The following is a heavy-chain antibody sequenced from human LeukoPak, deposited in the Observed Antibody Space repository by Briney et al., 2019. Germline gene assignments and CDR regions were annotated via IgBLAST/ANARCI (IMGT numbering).Heavy chain of an antibody. CDR1: GYSISSGYY. J-gene: IGHJ4*02. V-gene: IGHV4-38-2*02. CDR2: IYYSGST. CDR3: ARQGGRRWLSAYFDY. Sequence: PSETLSLTCTVSGYSISSGYYWGWIRQPPGKGLEWIGSIYYSGSTYYNPSLKSRVTISVDTSKNQFSLKLSSVTAADTAVYYCARQGGRRWLSAYFDYWGQGTLVTVSS. D-gene: IGHD5-24*01.